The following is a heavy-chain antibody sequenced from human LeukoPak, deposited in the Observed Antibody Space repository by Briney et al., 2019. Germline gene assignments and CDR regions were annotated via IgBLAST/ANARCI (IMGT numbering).Heavy chain of an antibody. Sequence: PGGSLRLSCSASGFIFSSSAMHWVRQAPGKGLEYVSTINTNGDVTYYADAVKGRFTISRDNSKSTLYLQMSSLRAEDTAVYYCVKALDYWGQGTLVTVSS. CDR2: INTNGDVT. CDR1: GFIFSSSA. CDR3: VKALDY. V-gene: IGHV3-64D*06. J-gene: IGHJ4*02.